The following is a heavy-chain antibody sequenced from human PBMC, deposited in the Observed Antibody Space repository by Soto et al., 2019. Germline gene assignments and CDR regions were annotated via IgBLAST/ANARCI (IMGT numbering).Heavy chain of an antibody. CDR3: ARRLGAAIRQKRYYYGMDV. Sequence: QVQLVQSGAEVKKPGSSVKVSCKASGGTFSSYAISWVRQAPGQGLEWMGGIIPIFGTANYAQKFQGRVTITADESTSTAYMELSRLRAEDTAVYYCARRLGAAIRQKRYYYGMDVWGHGTTVTVSS. D-gene: IGHD1-26*01. CDR1: GGTFSSYA. J-gene: IGHJ6*02. V-gene: IGHV1-69*01. CDR2: IIPIFGTA.